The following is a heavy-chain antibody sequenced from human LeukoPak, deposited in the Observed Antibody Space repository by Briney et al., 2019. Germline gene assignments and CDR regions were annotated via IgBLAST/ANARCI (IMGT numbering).Heavy chain of an antibody. D-gene: IGHD5-24*01. J-gene: IGHJ3*01. Sequence: GGSLRLSCAASGFTFSDYWMSWVRQAPGKGLEWVSLIGASGESTYYADSVKGPFTISRDNSKNTLSLQMNSLRVEDTAMYFCAKDIQLSTWGLGTMVTVSS. CDR2: IGASGEST. CDR3: AKDIQLST. V-gene: IGHV3-23*01. CDR1: GFTFSDYW.